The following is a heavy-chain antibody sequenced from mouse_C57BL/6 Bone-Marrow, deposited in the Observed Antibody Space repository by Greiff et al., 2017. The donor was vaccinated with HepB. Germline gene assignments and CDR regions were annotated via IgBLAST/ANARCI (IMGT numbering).Heavy chain of an antibody. CDR3: TRSVYYGNYADY. Sequence: EVQLQQSGPELVKPGASVKMSCKASGYTFTDYNMHWVKQSHGKSLEWIGYINPNNGGTSSNQKFKGKATLTVNKSSSTAYMELRSLTSADSAVYYCTRSVYYGNYADYWGQGTTLTVSS. J-gene: IGHJ2*01. D-gene: IGHD2-1*01. V-gene: IGHV1-22*01. CDR1: GYTFTDYN. CDR2: INPNNGGT.